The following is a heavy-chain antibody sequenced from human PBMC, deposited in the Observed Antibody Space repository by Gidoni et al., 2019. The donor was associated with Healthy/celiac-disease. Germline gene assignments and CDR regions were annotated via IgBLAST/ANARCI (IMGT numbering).Heavy chain of an antibody. Sequence: QVQLQQWGAGLLKPSETLSLTCAVYGGSFSVYYWSWIRQPPGKGLEWMGEINHSGSTNYNPSLKLSSVTAADTAVYYCARLVGRYCSGGSCYSTQYYYYYGMDVWGQGTTVTVSS. V-gene: IGHV4-34*01. CDR2: INHSGST. CDR3: YYYYYGMDV. CDR1: GGSFSVYY. J-gene: IGHJ6*02. D-gene: IGHD2-15*01.